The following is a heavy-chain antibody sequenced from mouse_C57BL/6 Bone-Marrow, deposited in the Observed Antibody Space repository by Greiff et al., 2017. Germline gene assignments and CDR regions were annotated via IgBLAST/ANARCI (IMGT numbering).Heavy chain of an antibody. Sequence: EVQRVESGAELVRPGASVKLSCTASGFTFKDDYMHWVKQRPEQGLEWIGWIDPENGDTEYASKFQGKATITVDTSSNTAYLQLSSLTSEATAVYYCTRIAYWGQGTVVTVSA. CDR1: GFTFKDDY. J-gene: IGHJ3*01. V-gene: IGHV14-4*01. CDR2: IDPENGDT. CDR3: TRIAY.